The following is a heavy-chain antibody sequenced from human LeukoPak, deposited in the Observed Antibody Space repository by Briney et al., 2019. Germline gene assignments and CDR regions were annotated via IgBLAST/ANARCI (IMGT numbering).Heavy chain of an antibody. CDR3: ARGVGATTLWYFDL. Sequence: ASVKVSCKASGGTFSSYAISWVRQAPGQGLEWMGGIIPIFGTANYAQKFQGRVTITADESTSTAYMELSSLRSEDTAVYYCARGVGATTLWYFDLWGRGTLVTVSS. D-gene: IGHD1-26*01. CDR1: GGTFSSYA. J-gene: IGHJ2*01. CDR2: IIPIFGTA. V-gene: IGHV1-69*13.